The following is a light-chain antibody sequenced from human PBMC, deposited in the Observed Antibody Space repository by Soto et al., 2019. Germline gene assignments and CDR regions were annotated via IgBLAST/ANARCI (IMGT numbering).Light chain of an antibody. J-gene: IGLJ1*01. CDR3: CSYAGTSYV. CDR2: EVN. V-gene: IGLV2-23*02. Sequence: SALTQPAYVSGSPGQSITISCTGTSSDVGSYDAVSWYQHHPGKVPKLMIYEVNKRPSGVSYRFSGSKSGNTASLTISGLQAEDEADYYCCSYAGTSYVFGSGTKVTVL. CDR1: SSDVGSYDA.